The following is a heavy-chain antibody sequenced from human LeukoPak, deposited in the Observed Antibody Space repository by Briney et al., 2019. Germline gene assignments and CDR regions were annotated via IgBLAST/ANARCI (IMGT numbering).Heavy chain of an antibody. D-gene: IGHD3-10*01. CDR1: GLIFSNYW. V-gene: IGHV3-30*18. Sequence: GGSLRLSCAASGLIFSNYWMSWVRQAPGKGLEWVAVISYDGSNKYYADSVKGRFTISRDNSKNTLHLQMNSLRPEDTAVYYCAKKGETDSYGSGSYTWFDPWGQGTLVTVSS. CDR2: ISYDGSNK. CDR3: AKKGETDSYGSGSYTWFDP. J-gene: IGHJ5*02.